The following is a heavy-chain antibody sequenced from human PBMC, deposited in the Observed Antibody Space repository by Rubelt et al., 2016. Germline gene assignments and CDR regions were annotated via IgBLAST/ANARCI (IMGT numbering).Heavy chain of an antibody. D-gene: IGHD5-24*01. Sequence: QVQLQQWGAGLLKPSETLSLTCAVYGGSFSGYYWSWIRQPPGKGLEWIGEINHSGSTNYNPSSKVGGTIPLETARNQFSLKLSSVTAADTDVYYCARGGWLQWLWGQGTLVTVSS. CDR3: ARGGWLQWL. CDR1: GGSFSGYY. V-gene: IGHV4-34*01. J-gene: IGHJ4*02. CDR2: INHSGST.